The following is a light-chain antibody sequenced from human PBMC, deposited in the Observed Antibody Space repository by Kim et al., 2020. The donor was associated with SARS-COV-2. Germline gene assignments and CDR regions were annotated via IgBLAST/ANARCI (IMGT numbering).Light chain of an antibody. CDR2: EVT. CDR3: SSYSSRTTLV. CDR1: SSDIGDYNC. Sequence: QSALTQPASVSGSLGQSITISCAGTSSDIGDYNCVSWYQQDPGKAPRLMIYEVTNRPSGVSDRFSGSKSGNTASLTISGLQSEDGADYFCSSYSSRTTLVFGGGTQLTVL. J-gene: IGLJ2*01. V-gene: IGLV2-14*01.